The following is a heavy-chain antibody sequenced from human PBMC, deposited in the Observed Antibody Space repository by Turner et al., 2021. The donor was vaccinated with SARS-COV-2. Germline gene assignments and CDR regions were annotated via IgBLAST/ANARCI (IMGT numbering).Heavy chain of an antibody. CDR1: GFTFSSHG. CDR3: AREGDYGGNSGGFDY. CDR2: IWYDGSNK. V-gene: IGHV3-33*01. D-gene: IGHD4-17*01. Sequence: QLQLVESGGGVVQPGRSLRLSCAASGFTFSSHGMHWVRQAPGKGLGWVAVIWYDGSNKYYADSVKGRLTISRDNSKNTLYLQMNSLRAEDTAVYYCAREGDYGGNSGGFDYWGQGTLVTVSS. J-gene: IGHJ4*02.